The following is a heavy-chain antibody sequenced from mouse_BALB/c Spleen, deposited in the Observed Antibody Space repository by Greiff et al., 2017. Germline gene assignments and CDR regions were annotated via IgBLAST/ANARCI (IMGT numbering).Heavy chain of an antibody. D-gene: IGHD2-4*01. CDR1: GFTFNTYA. CDR2: IRSKSNNYAT. V-gene: IGHV10-1*02. J-gene: IGHJ1*01. CDR3: VRNYYDYVYWYFDV. Sequence: EVKLVESGGGLVQPKGSLKLSCAASGFTFNTYAMNWVRQAPGKGLEWVARIRSKSNNYATYYADSVKDRFTISRDDSQSMLYLQMNNLKTEDTAMYYCVRNYYDYVYWYFDVWGAGTTVTVSS.